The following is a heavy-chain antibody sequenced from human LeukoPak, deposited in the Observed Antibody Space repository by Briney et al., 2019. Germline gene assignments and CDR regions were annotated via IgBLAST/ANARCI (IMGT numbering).Heavy chain of an antibody. CDR3: TRDSYDILTGSSYYYYMDV. D-gene: IGHD3-9*01. CDR1: GFTFSSYE. J-gene: IGHJ6*03. V-gene: IGHV3-49*04. Sequence: PGGSLRLSCAASGFTFSSYEMNWVRQAPGKGLEWVGFIRSKAYGGTTEYAASVKGRFTISRDDSKSIAYLQMNSLKTEDTAVYYCTRDSYDILTGSSYYYYMDVWGKGTTVTISS. CDR2: IRSKAYGGTT.